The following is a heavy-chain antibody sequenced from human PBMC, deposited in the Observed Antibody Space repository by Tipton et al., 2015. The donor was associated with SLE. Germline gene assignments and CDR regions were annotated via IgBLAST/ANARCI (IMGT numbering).Heavy chain of an antibody. V-gene: IGHV4-34*01. CDR2: INHSGSA. D-gene: IGHD5-12*01. Sequence: TLSLTCAVYGVSFSGHYWNWIRQAPGKGLEWIGEINHSGSATYKSSLKSRVTMSIDTSKSQFSLKLTSVTAADTGVYYCARQVASFDYWGQGTLVTVSS. CDR1: GVSFSGHY. J-gene: IGHJ4*02. CDR3: ARQVASFDY.